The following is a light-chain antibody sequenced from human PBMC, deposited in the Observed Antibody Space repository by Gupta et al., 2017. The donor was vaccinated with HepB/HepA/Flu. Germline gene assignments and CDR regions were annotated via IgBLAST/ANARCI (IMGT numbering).Light chain of an antibody. J-gene: IGKJ4*01. Sequence: DIQMTQSPSSLSASLGDRVTITCRASQSISSYLTWYQQKPGKAPNLLIYAASSLQSGVPSRFSGSGSGTDFTLTISTLQPEDFATYYCQQSHSTPRTFGGGTRVEIK. CDR2: AAS. V-gene: IGKV1-39*01. CDR1: QSISSY. CDR3: QQSHSTPRT.